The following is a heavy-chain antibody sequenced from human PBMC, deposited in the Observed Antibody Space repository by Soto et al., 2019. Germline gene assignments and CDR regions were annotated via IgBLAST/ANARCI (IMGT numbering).Heavy chain of an antibody. CDR3: ARDPNIVGATHGGYYYYYGMDV. Sequence: PGKPLKISWKVSGCSFTSYWIGWVRQMPEKGLEWMGIIYPGDSDTRYSPSFQGQVTISADKSISTAYLQMNSLRAEDTAVYYCARDPNIVGATHGGYYYYYGMDVWGQGTTVTVSS. J-gene: IGHJ6*02. V-gene: IGHV5-51*01. CDR1: GCSFTSYW. CDR2: IYPGDSDT. D-gene: IGHD1-26*01.